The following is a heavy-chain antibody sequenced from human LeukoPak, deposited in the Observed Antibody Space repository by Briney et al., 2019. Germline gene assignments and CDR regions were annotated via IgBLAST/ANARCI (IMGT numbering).Heavy chain of an antibody. J-gene: IGHJ4*02. CDR3: AVLSTGSWQDDY. Sequence: GSLRLSCAASGFTFNSYAMSWVRQAPGKGLEWVSGISGSGATTYYADSVNGRFTISRDNSKNTLYLQMNSLRAEGTAVYYCAVLSTGSWQDDYWGQGTLVTVSS. CDR1: GFTFNSYA. D-gene: IGHD2-2*01. CDR2: ISGSGATT. V-gene: IGHV3-23*01.